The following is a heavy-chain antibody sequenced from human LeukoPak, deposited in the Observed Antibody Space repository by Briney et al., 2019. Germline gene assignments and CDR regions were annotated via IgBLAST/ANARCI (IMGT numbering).Heavy chain of an antibody. CDR3: ARGYYYDSSGYNHGEYFQH. J-gene: IGHJ1*01. Sequence: GASVKVSCKASGGTFSSYAISWVRQAPGQGLEWMGGIIPIFGTANYAQKFQGRVTITTDESTSTAYMELSSLRSEDTAVYYCARGYYYDSSGYNHGEYFQHWGQGTLVTVSS. CDR1: GGTFSSYA. D-gene: IGHD3-22*01. V-gene: IGHV1-69*05. CDR2: IIPIFGTA.